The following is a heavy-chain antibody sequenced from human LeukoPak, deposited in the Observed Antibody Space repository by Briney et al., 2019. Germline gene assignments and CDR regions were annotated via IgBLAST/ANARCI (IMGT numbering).Heavy chain of an antibody. CDR2: IYYNGNT. D-gene: IGHD3-22*01. Sequence: PSQTLSLTCTVSGPSISSSYWSWIRQPPGKILEWIGYIYYNGNTNSNPSLKSRVTISADTSKNQFSLKLSSVTAADTAIYYCVRGNYDNRGYSNAFDIWGQGTMVTVSS. J-gene: IGHJ3*02. CDR3: VRGNYDNRGYSNAFDI. V-gene: IGHV4-59*01. CDR1: GPSISSSY.